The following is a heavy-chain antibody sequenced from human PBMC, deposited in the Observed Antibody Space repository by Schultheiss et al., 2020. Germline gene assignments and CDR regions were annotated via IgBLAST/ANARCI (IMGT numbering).Heavy chain of an antibody. D-gene: IGHD5-12*01. V-gene: IGHV4-59*08. CDR1: GGSISSYY. CDR3: ASPLPYSGYAEWGY. CDR2: IYYSGST. Sequence: SQTLSLTCTVSGGSISSYYWGWIRQPPGKGLEWIGSIYYSGSTNYNPSLKSRVTMSVNTSKNQFSLKLSSVTAADTAVYYCASPLPYSGYAEWGYWGQGALVTVSS. J-gene: IGHJ4*02.